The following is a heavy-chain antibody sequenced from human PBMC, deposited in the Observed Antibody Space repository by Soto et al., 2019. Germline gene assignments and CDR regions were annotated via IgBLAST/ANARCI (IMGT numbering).Heavy chain of an antibody. V-gene: IGHV1-69*13. D-gene: IGHD3-10*01. CDR2: IIPIFGTA. Sequence: GASVKVSCKASGGTFSSYAISWVRQAPGQGLEWMGGIIPIFGTANYAQKFQGRVTITADESTSTAYMELSSLRSEDTAVYYCAMRWFGANYYYGMDVWGQGTTVTVSS. CDR1: GGTFSSYA. CDR3: AMRWFGANYYYGMDV. J-gene: IGHJ6*02.